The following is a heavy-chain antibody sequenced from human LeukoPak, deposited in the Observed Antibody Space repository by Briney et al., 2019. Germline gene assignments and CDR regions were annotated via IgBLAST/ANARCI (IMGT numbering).Heavy chain of an antibody. V-gene: IGHV1-18*01. CDR2: ISAYNGNT. D-gene: IGHD3-16*02. J-gene: IGHJ3*02. CDR3: ARDPHRAAFDI. Sequence: ASVKVSCKASGYTFTSYGISWVRQAPGQGLEWMGWISAYNGNTNYAQKFQGRVTITADKSTSTAYMELSSLRSEDTAVYYCARDPHRAAFDIWGQGTMVTVSS. CDR1: GYTFTSYG.